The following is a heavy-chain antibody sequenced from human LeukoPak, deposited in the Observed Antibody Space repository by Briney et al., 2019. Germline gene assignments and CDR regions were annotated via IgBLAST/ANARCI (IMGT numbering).Heavy chain of an antibody. CDR1: GGSFTGYY. CDR2: INQSRTT. Sequence: SETLSLTCDVYGGSFTGYYWNWIRQPPGKGLEWIGEINQSRTTNYNPSLKSRVTISVDMSKNQFSLKLNSVTAADTAVYYCARTTEDCSSTSCYQYWFDPWGQGTLVTVSS. D-gene: IGHD2-2*01. V-gene: IGHV4-34*01. CDR3: ARTTEDCSSTSCYQYWFDP. J-gene: IGHJ5*02.